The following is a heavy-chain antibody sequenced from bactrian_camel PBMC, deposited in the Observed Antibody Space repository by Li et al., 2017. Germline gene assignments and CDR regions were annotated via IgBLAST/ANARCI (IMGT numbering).Heavy chain of an antibody. CDR1: GYTSSNYC. CDR3: EMYSDGRTWCPSD. Sequence: QVQLVESGGGSVQAGGSLRLSCASSGYTSSNYCMGWFRQAPGKEREAVAGIHRGSGGTYYADSVKGRFTISQDNAKTTTTLYLQMNSLKPEDTAMYFCEMYSDGRTWCPSDWGQGTQVTVS. D-gene: IGHD6*01. CDR2: IHRGSGGT. V-gene: IGHV3S6*01. J-gene: IGHJ4*01.